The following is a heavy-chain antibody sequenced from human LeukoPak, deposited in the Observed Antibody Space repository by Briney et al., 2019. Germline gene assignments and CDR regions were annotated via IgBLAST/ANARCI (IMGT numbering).Heavy chain of an antibody. CDR1: GFTFSSYG. D-gene: IGHD1-26*01. CDR2: ISDSGGST. V-gene: IGHV3-23*01. Sequence: GGSLRLSCVASGFTFSSYGMSWVRQAPGKGLEWVSGISDSGGSTYYADSVKGRFTISRDNSKNTLYLQVNSLRVEDTAVYYCAKDRLGAMMYFDFWGQGTLVTVSS. J-gene: IGHJ4*02. CDR3: AKDRLGAMMYFDF.